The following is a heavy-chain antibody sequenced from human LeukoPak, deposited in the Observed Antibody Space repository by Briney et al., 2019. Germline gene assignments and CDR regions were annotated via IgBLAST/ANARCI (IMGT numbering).Heavy chain of an antibody. V-gene: IGHV1-8*01. J-gene: IGHJ4*02. CDR1: GYTFTSYD. Sequence: ASVKVSCKASGYTFTSYDINWVRQATGQGLEWMGWMNPNSGNTGYAQKFQGRVTMTRNTSISTAYMELSSLRSEDTAVYYCARTLSIAAAGSSHFDYWGQGTLVTVSS. CDR3: ARTLSIAAAGSSHFDY. CDR2: MNPNSGNT. D-gene: IGHD6-13*01.